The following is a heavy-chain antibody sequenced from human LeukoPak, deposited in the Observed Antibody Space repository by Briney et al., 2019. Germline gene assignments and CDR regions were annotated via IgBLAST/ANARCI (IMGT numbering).Heavy chain of an antibody. Sequence: GGSLRLSCAASGFTFSSYSMSWVRQAPGNGLEWVSGINGSGGSTDYADSVNGRFTISRYNSKTTLYLQMNSLRVEDTAVYYCAKDPGYHVVYCFAYWGQGTLVTVSS. CDR2: INGSGGST. J-gene: IGHJ4*02. D-gene: IGHD5-18*01. CDR1: GFTFSSYS. V-gene: IGHV3-23*01. CDR3: AKDPGYHVVYCFAY.